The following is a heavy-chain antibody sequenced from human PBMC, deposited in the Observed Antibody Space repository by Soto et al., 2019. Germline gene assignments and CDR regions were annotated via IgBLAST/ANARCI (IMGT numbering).Heavy chain of an antibody. J-gene: IGHJ4*02. CDR2: ISGSGGST. CDR3: AKDGGAPIGAARPDDY. V-gene: IGHV3-23*01. CDR1: GFTFSSYA. Sequence: PGGSLRLSCAASGFTFSSYAMSWVRQAPGKGLEWVSAISGSGGSTYYADSVKGRFTISRDNSKNTLYLQMNSLRAKDTAVYYCAKDGGAPIGAARPDDYWGQGTLVTVSS. D-gene: IGHD6-6*01.